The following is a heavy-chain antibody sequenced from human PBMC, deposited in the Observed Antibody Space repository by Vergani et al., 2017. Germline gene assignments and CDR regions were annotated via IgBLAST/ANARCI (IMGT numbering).Heavy chain of an antibody. Sequence: QVQLVESGGGVVQPGTSLRLSCAASGFIFKNHGMQWVRQAPGKGLEWVALIWDDGSKKNYGDSMKGRFTISRDNSKNTLYLQMNSLRAEDTAVYYCAQGGSYFSRLDYWGQGTLVTVSS. CDR2: IWDDGSKK. J-gene: IGHJ4*02. CDR3: AQGGSYFSRLDY. CDR1: GFIFKNHG. V-gene: IGHV3-33*01. D-gene: IGHD1-26*01.